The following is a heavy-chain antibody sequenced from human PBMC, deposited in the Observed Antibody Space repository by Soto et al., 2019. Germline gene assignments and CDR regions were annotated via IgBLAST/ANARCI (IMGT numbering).Heavy chain of an antibody. D-gene: IGHD1-26*01. Sequence: GASVKVSCKASGYTFTSYDINWVRQATGQGLEWMGWMNPNSGNTAYAQTFQGRVTMTRNSSISTAYMELSSLRSEDTAVYYCARASGSSYWFDPWGQETLVNVSS. CDR3: ARASGSSYWFDP. J-gene: IGHJ5*02. CDR2: MNPNSGNT. V-gene: IGHV1-8*01. CDR1: GYTFTSYD.